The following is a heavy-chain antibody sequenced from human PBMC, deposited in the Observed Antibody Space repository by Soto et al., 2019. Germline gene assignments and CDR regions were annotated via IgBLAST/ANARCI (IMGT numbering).Heavy chain of an antibody. V-gene: IGHV3-74*01. J-gene: IGHJ3*01. Sequence: EVQLVESGGGLVQPGGSLRLSCAASGFTFSCYWMHWVRQAPGQGLVWVSRIHSDGSSTTYADSVKGRFTISRDNAKNTLNLQMNSLRAEDTAVYYYARGGRGAFGLWGHGKMGTV. CDR1: GFTFSCYW. CDR2: IHSDGSST. D-gene: IGHD2-15*01. CDR3: ARGGRGAFGL.